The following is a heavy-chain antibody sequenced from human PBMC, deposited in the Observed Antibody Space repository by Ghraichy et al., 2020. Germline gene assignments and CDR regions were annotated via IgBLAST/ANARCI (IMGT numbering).Heavy chain of an antibody. J-gene: IGHJ4*02. CDR2: ISGSGGDT. Sequence: GGSLRLSCAASGFTFSSYGMSWVRLAPGKGLEWVSAISGSGGDTYYADSVKGRFTISRDNSKNTLYLQMNSLSAEDTALYYCAKGRCSNNCYFSDYWGQGTLVTVSS. D-gene: IGHD2-21*02. V-gene: IGHV3-23*01. CDR1: GFTFSSYG. CDR3: AKGRCSNNCYFSDY.